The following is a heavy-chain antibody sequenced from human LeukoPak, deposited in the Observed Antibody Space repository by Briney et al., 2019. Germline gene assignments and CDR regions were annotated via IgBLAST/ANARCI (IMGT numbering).Heavy chain of an antibody. CDR2: MKRDGSEI. V-gene: IGHV3-7*01. J-gene: IGHJ4*02. CDR3: VRQDIGSYLGGY. Sequence: PGGSLRLSCSASGFTFSTYWMSWVRQAPGKGLEWVANMKRDGSEIYYVDSVKGRFTISRDTAKNTLYLQMDSLRAEDTAVYYCVRQDIGSYLGGYWGQGTLVTVSS. CDR1: GFTFSTYW. D-gene: IGHD1-26*01.